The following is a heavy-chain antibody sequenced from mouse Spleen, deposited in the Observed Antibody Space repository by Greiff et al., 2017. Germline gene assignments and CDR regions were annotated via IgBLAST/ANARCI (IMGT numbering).Heavy chain of an antibody. CDR1: GFTFSSYA. D-gene: IGHD1-2*01. CDR2: ISSGGGNT. Sequence: EVQGVESGGGLVKRGGSLKLSCAASGFTFSSYAMSWVRQTPEKRLEWVATISSGGGNTYYPDSVKGRFTISRDNAKNTLYLQMSSLKSEDTAMYYCAATATWAYWGQGTLVTVSA. J-gene: IGHJ3*01. V-gene: IGHV5-9-3*01. CDR3: AATATWAY.